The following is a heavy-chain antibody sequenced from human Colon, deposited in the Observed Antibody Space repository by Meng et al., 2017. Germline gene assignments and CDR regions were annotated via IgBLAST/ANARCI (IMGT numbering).Heavy chain of an antibody. Sequence: ASEIICWSYYISWFRQGPGKGQEWVSSISSRGSTIHYADSVRGRFTISRDNANNSVFLQMTSLRAEDTAVYYCARNLFGDYWGQGILVTVSS. J-gene: IGHJ4*02. CDR3: ARNLFGDY. D-gene: IGHD3-16*01. CDR1: EIICWSYY. CDR2: ISSRGSTI. V-gene: IGHV3-11*01.